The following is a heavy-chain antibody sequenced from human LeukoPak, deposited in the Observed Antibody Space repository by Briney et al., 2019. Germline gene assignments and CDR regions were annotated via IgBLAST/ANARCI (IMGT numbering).Heavy chain of an antibody. Sequence: GGSLRLYCAASGFTFSSYSMNWVRQAPGKGLEWVSYISSSSSTIYYADSVKGRFTISRDNAKNSLYLQMNSLRAEDTAVYYCARDDHDSSGYYWFDPWGQGTLVTVSS. CDR1: GFTFSSYS. V-gene: IGHV3-48*01. CDR3: ARDDHDSSGYYWFDP. J-gene: IGHJ5*02. D-gene: IGHD3-22*01. CDR2: ISSSSSTI.